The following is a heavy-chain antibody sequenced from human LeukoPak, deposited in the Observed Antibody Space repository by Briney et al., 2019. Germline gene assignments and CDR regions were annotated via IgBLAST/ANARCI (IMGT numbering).Heavy chain of an antibody. CDR1: GYTFTGYY. J-gene: IGHJ5*02. CDR3: ARGGSGSYFSWLDP. D-gene: IGHD3-10*01. Sequence: ASVKVSCKASGYTFTGYYMHWVRQAPGQGLEWMGWINPYSGGTNYAQKFQGRVTMTRDTSISTAYMELSRLRSDDTAVYYCARGGSGSYFSWLDPWGQGTLVTVSS. CDR2: INPYSGGT. V-gene: IGHV1-2*02.